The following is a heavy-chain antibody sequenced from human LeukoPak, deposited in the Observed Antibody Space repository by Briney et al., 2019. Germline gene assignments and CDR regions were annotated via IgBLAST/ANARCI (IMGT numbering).Heavy chain of an antibody. V-gene: IGHV3-7*01. D-gene: IGHD3-10*01. CDR2: IKQDGSEK. CDR1: GFTFSSYW. CDR3: ARVTYYYASGSLALYYFDY. J-gene: IGHJ4*02. Sequence: PGGSLRLSCAASGFTFSSYWMSWVRQAPGKGLEWVANIKQDGSEKYYVDSVKGRFTISRDNAKNSLYLQMNSLRAEDTAVYYCARVTYYYASGSLALYYFDYRGQGTLVTVSS.